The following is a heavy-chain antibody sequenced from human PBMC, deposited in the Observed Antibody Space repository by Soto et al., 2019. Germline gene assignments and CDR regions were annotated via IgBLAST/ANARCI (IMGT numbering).Heavy chain of an antibody. Sequence: SETLSLTCTVPGGSISSSSYYWGWIRQPPGKGLDWIGSIYYSGSTYYNPSLKSRVTISVDTSKNQFSLKLSSVTAADTAVYYCARQFRVMYSGSYDYYYGMDVWGQGTTVTVSS. CDR3: ARQFRVMYSGSYDYYYGMDV. D-gene: IGHD1-26*01. CDR1: GGSISSSSYY. J-gene: IGHJ6*02. V-gene: IGHV4-39*01. CDR2: IYYSGST.